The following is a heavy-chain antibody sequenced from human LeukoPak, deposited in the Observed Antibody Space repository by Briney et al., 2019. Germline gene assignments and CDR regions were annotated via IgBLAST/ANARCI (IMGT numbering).Heavy chain of an antibody. J-gene: IGHJ4*02. CDR2: IFPGDSDT. D-gene: IGHD6-19*01. CDR1: GYTFSTHW. V-gene: IGHV5-51*01. CDR3: AGQFKTQAVAEPFDY. Sequence: SGESLTISCTGLGYTFSTHWIGWVRQTPGKGLEWMGIIFPGDSDTIYSPSFQGQVTISADKSISTAYLQWSSLRASDIGVYYCAGQFKTQAVAEPFDYWGQGTLVTVSS.